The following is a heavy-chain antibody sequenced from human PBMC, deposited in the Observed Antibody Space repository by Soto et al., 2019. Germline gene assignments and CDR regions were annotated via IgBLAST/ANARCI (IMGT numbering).Heavy chain of an antibody. V-gene: IGHV1-69*01. Sequence: QVQLVQSGAEVKKPGSSVKVSCKASGGTFSSYAISWVRQAPGQGLEWMGGIIPIFGTANYAQKFQGRVTITADESTSTAYMELSSLRSEDTAVYYCARDQAAGGSYYGDDAFDIWGQGTMVTVSS. J-gene: IGHJ3*02. CDR1: GGTFSSYA. CDR3: ARDQAAGGSYYGDDAFDI. CDR2: IIPIFGTA. D-gene: IGHD1-26*01.